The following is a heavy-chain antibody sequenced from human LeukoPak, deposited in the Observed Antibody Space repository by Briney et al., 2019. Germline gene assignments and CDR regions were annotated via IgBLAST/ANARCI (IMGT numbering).Heavy chain of an antibody. CDR3: ARAPPGGSNARSLDY. D-gene: IGHD4-11*01. J-gene: IGHJ4*02. V-gene: IGHV4-34*01. Sequence: SETLSLTCAVYGGSFSGYYWSWIRQPPGKGLEWIGEINHSGSTNYNPSLKSRVTISVDTSKNQFSLKLSSVTAADTAVYYCARAPPGGSNARSLDYWGQGTLVTVSS. CDR1: GGSFSGYY. CDR2: INHSGST.